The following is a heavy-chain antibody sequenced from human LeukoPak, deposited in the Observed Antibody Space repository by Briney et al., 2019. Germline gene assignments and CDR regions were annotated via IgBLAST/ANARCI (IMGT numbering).Heavy chain of an antibody. V-gene: IGHV4-38-2*02. D-gene: IGHD3-22*01. J-gene: IGHJ3*02. CDR3: ARDISEYYYDSSLAFDI. Sequence: SETLSLTCTVSGNSISSGYYWGWIRQPPGKGLEWIGSIYHSGRTYYNPSLKSRVTISVDTSKNQFSLKLSSVTAADTAVYYCARDISEYYYDSSLAFDIWGQGTMVTVSS. CDR1: GNSISSGYY. CDR2: IYHSGRT.